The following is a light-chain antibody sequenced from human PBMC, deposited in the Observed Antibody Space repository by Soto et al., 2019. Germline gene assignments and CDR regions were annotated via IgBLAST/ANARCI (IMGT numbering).Light chain of an antibody. CDR2: DAS. CDR3: QRSGGSVS. Sequence: EIVLTQSPGILSLSAGHRVTLSCRASQSVSNDFLAWYQQKPGQAPRLLIYDASNRATGIPARFSGGGSGTDFTLSINRLEPEDFAVYYCQRSGGSVSFGGGTKVDIK. CDR1: QSVSNDF. J-gene: IGKJ4*01. V-gene: IGKV3-20*01.